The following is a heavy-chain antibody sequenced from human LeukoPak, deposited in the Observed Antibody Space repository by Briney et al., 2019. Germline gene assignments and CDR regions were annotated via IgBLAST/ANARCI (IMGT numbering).Heavy chain of an antibody. CDR3: ARAGRVLWFGELLFGDNWFDP. J-gene: IGHJ5*02. CDR1: GVSISSSYSY. Sequence: SETLSLTCTVSGVSISSSYSYWGWIRQPPGMGLEWIGSIYYTGNTYYNASLKSQVSISIDTSKNQFSLKLTSVTAADTAVYYCARAGRVLWFGELLFGDNWFDPWGQGTLVTVSS. CDR2: IYYTGNT. D-gene: IGHD3-10*01. V-gene: IGHV4-39*01.